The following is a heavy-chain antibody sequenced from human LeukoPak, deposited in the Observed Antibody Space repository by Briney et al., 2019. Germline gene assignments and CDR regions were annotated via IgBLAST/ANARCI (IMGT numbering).Heavy chain of an antibody. V-gene: IGHV4-59*08. CDR3: ARLRNVDTAMVQPYCYYGMDV. Sequence: SETLSLTCTVSGGSISSYYWSWIRQPPGEGLEWIGYIYYSGSTNYNPSLKSRVTISVDTSKNQFSLKLSSVTAADTAVYYCARLRNVDTAMVQPYCYYGMDVWGQGTTVTVSS. CDR1: GGSISSYY. D-gene: IGHD5-18*01. J-gene: IGHJ6*02. CDR2: IYYSGST.